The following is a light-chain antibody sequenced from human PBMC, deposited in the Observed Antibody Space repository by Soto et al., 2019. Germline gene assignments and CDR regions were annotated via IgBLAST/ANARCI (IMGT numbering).Light chain of an antibody. Sequence: EIVLTQSPATLSLSPGERATLSCRASQTISNYLAWYQQKPGQAPRLLIYDVSNRATGIPARFSGSGSGTDFTLTITSLEPEDFEVYYCQQRSNWPLTFGGGTQLELK. CDR2: DVS. CDR3: QQRSNWPLT. CDR1: QTISNY. V-gene: IGKV3-11*01. J-gene: IGKJ4*01.